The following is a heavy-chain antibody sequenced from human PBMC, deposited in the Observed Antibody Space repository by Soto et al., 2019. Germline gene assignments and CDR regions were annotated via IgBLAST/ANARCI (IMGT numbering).Heavy chain of an antibody. J-gene: IGHJ4*02. CDR1: GGTSNNNA. Sequence: SVKVSCKASGGTSNNNANSWVRQAPGQGLEWMGGIVPVFGTANYAQKFRGRVKITADESTRTLNMELSSLRSEDTAVYYCATLQGSGTYYGDDYWGQGTMVTVSS. V-gene: IGHV1-69*13. CDR3: ATLQGSGTYYGDDY. D-gene: IGHD3-10*01. CDR2: IVPVFGTA.